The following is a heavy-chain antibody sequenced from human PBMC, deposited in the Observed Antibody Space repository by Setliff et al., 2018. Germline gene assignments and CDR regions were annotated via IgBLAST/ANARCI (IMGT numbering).Heavy chain of an antibody. D-gene: IGHD2-8*01. CDR1: GHIFNSYG. Sequence: GASVKVSCKASGHIFNSYGISWVRQAPGKGLEWVGWISAYTGNTNYAQKLQGRVTMTTDTSTSTAYMELRSLTSDDTAVYYCSRLVRYCTTTTCQRASGAEFWGQGTLVTVSS. CDR2: ISAYTGNT. V-gene: IGHV1-18*01. CDR3: SRLVRYCTTTTCQRASGAEF. J-gene: IGHJ1*01.